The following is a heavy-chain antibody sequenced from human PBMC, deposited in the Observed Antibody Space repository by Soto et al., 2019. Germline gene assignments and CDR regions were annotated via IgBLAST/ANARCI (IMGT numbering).Heavy chain of an antibody. CDR3: ARDQAARPYYGMDV. V-gene: IGHV3-48*03. J-gene: IGHJ6*02. CDR1: GFTFSSYE. D-gene: IGHD6-6*01. Sequence: EVQLVESGGGLVQPGGSLRLSCAVSGFTFSSYEMNWVRQAPGKGLEWVSYISSSGSTIYYADSVKGRFTISRDNAKNSLYLQMNSLRAEDTAVYYCARDQAARPYYGMDVWGQGTTVTVSS. CDR2: ISSSGSTI.